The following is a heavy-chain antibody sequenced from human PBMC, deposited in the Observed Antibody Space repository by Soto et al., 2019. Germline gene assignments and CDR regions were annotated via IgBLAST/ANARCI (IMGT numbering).Heavy chain of an antibody. CDR2: ISSSSSYI. CDR1: GFTFSSYS. D-gene: IGHD1-26*01. Sequence: EVQLVESGGGLVKPGESLRLSCAASGFTFSSYSMNWVRQAPGKGLEWVSSISSSSSYIYYADSVKGRFTISRDNAKNVLYLQMNCLRAEDTAVYYCARDGGVGATTGDYWGQGTLVTVSS. CDR3: ARDGGVGATTGDY. V-gene: IGHV3-21*01. J-gene: IGHJ4*02.